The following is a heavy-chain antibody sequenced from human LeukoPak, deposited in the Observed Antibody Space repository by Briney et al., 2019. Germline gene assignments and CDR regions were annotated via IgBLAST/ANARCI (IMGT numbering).Heavy chain of an antibody. D-gene: IGHD3-10*01. CDR2: VYPDDSDT. Sequence: GESLKISCQASGYTFTTYWIGWVRQMPGKGLECMGIVYPDDSDTTYSPSFQGQVTISADKSFSTAYLQWSSLKASDTAIYYCARLGGDTYYFGSASYPNWYFDLWGRGTLVTVSS. V-gene: IGHV5-51*01. J-gene: IGHJ2*01. CDR1: GYTFTTYW. CDR3: ARLGGDTYYFGSASYPNWYFDL.